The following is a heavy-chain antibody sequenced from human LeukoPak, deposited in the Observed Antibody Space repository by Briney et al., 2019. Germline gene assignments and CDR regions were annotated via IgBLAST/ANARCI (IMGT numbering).Heavy chain of an antibody. CDR2: IYYTGIT. V-gene: IGHV4-59*01. CDR3: ATSQCGSDCYLAGDY. CDR1: GGSISSYY. D-gene: IGHD2-21*02. J-gene: IGHJ4*02. Sequence: PSETLSLTCTVSGGSISSYYWSWIRQPPGKGLEWIGYIYYTGITNYNPSLKSRVTISVDTSKNQFSLNLNSVTAADTAVYYCATSQCGSDCYLAGDYWGQGTLVIVSS.